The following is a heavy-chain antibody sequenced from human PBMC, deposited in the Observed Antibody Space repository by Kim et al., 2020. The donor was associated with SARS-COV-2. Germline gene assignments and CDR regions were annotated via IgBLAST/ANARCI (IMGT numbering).Heavy chain of an antibody. CDR3: ARESDGSDHWFDP. J-gene: IGHJ5*02. CDR2: INTNTGNP. CDR1: GYIFTRYS. V-gene: IGHV7-4-1*02. D-gene: IGHD3-10*01. Sequence: ASVKVSCKTSGYIFTRYSMNWVRQAPGQGLEWMGWINTNTGNPKYGQDFTGRFVFSLDTSVTTAYLEISSLNVEDTAIYYCARESDGSDHWFDPWGQGTQVTVSS.